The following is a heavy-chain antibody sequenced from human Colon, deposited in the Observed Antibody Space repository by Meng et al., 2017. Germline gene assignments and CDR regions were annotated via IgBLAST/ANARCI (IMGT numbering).Heavy chain of an antibody. V-gene: IGHV6-1*01. CDR3: ARDHGYSYGLPLDY. D-gene: IGHD5-18*01. CDR1: GDSVSSNTAA. CDR2: TYYRSKWYN. J-gene: IGHJ4*02. Sequence: QVQLQQSGQGLVKPSQTLSLPCVISGDSVSSNTAAWNWIRQSPSRGLEWLGRTYYRSKWYNEYAVSVKSRMTFNADTSKNQVSLQVNSVTPEDTAVYYCARDHGYSYGLPLDYWGQGILVTVSS.